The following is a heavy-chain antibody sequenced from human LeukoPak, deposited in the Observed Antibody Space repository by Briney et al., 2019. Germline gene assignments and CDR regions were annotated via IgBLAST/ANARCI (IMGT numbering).Heavy chain of an antibody. CDR1: GYSISSGYY. CDR2: IYHSGST. D-gene: IGHD2-15*01. Sequence: SETLSLTCAVSGYSISSGYYWGWIRQPPGKGLEWIGSIYHSGSTYYNPSLKSRVTISVDTSKNQFSLKLSSVTAADTAVYYCARDKVVAAHLFDPWGQGTLVTVSS. V-gene: IGHV4-38-2*02. CDR3: ARDKVVAAHLFDP. J-gene: IGHJ5*02.